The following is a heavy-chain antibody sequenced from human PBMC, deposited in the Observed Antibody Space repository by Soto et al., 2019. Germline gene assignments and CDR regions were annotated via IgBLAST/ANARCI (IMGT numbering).Heavy chain of an antibody. CDR2: IYHSGST. CDR1: GGSISSGGYS. Sequence: SETLSLTCAASGGSISSGGYSCNWIRQPPGKGLEWIGYIYHSGSTYYNPSLKSRVTISVDTSKNQFSLKLSSVTAADTAVYYCARVGGINWFDPWGQGTLVTVSS. CDR3: ARVGGINWFDP. D-gene: IGHD3-16*01. J-gene: IGHJ5*02. V-gene: IGHV4-30-2*05.